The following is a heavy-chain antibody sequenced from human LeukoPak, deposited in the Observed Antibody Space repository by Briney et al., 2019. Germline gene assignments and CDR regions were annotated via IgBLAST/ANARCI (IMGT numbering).Heavy chain of an antibody. J-gene: IGHJ5*02. V-gene: IGHV4-30-2*01. CDR2: IYHSGST. CDR3: ALIHCSSTSCHSA. CDR1: GGSISSGGYY. Sequence: SQTLSLTCTVSGGSISSGGYYWSWIRQPPGKGLEWIGYIYHSGSTYYNPSLKSRVTISVDRSKNQFSLKLSSVTAADTAVYYCALIHCSSTSCHSAWGQGTLVTVSS. D-gene: IGHD2-2*01.